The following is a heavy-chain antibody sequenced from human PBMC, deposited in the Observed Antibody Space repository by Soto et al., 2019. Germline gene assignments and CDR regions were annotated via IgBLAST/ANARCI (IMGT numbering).Heavy chain of an antibody. D-gene: IGHD2-15*01. V-gene: IGHV3-7*01. J-gene: IGHJ4*02. CDR2: IKQDGSEK. CDR1: GFTFSSYW. Sequence: EVPLVESGGGLVQPGGSLRLSCATSGFTFSSYWMSWVRQAPGKGLEWVANIKQDGSEKYYVDSVKGRFTISRDNAKNSLYLQMNSLRAEDTAVYYCARVGYCSGGSCYFDYWGQGTLVTVSS. CDR3: ARVGYCSGGSCYFDY.